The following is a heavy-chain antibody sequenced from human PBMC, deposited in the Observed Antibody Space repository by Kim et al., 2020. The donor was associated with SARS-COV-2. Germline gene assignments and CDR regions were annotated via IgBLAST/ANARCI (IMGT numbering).Heavy chain of an antibody. J-gene: IGHJ6*02. V-gene: IGHV1-3*01. CDR3: ASESYGDYYYYGMDV. Sequence: ASVKVSCKASGYTFTSYAMHWVRQAPGQRLEWMGWISAGNGNTKYSQKFQGRVTITRDTSASTAYMELSSLRSEDTAVYYCASESYGDYYYYGMDVWGQGTTVTVSS. CDR2: ISAGNGNT. CDR1: GYTFTSYA. D-gene: IGHD4-17*01.